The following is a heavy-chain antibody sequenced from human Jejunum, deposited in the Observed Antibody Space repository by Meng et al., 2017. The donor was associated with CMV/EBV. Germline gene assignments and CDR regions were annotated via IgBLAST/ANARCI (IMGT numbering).Heavy chain of an antibody. CDR2: INTDGNTI. J-gene: IGHJ4*01. D-gene: IGHD3-10*01. CDR3: ARAGSYRFDY. V-gene: IGHV3-74*01. CDR1: GFTFSSYW. Sequence: EVQLVGSGGGLVQPGGSLRLSCAASGFTFSSYWIHWVRQAPGKGLVWVSRINTDGNTINYADSVKGRFTISRDDAKNTLYLQMNSLTAEDTAVYYCARAGSYRFDYWGHGTLVTVSS.